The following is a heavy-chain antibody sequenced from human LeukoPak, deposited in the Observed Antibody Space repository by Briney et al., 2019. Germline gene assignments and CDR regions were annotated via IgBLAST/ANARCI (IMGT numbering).Heavy chain of an antibody. V-gene: IGHV3-43*02. Sequence: PGGSLRLSCAASGFTFDDYAMHWFRQARGKGLEWVSLISGDGGSTYYADSVKGRFTISRDNSKNSLYLQMNSLRTEDTALYYCAKDIFPIVGATHDAFDIWGQGTMVTVSS. CDR2: ISGDGGST. CDR3: AKDIFPIVGATHDAFDI. CDR1: GFTFDDYA. J-gene: IGHJ3*02. D-gene: IGHD1-26*01.